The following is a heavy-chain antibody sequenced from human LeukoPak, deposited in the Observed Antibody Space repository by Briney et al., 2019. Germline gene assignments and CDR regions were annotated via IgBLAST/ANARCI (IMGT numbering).Heavy chain of an antibody. Sequence: GGSLRLSCVASGFTFSTHSMNWVRQAPGKGLEWVSCISNTGGNIYDADSVKGRFTISRDNAKNSLYLQMNSLRAEDTALYYCARSDGLDYWGQGTLVTVSS. J-gene: IGHJ4*02. CDR3: ARSDGLDY. V-gene: IGHV3-21*04. CDR2: ISNTGGNI. CDR1: GFTFSTHS.